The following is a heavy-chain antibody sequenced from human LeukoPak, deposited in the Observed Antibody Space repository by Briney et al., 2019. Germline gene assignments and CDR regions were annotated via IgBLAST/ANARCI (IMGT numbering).Heavy chain of an antibody. D-gene: IGHD6-13*01. CDR1: GYTFTSYD. CDR3: ASPAAGLSRYYFDY. V-gene: IGHV1-8*01. CDR2: MNPNSGNT. J-gene: IGHJ4*02. Sequence: ASVKVSCKASGYTFTSYDINWVRQATGQGLEWMGWMNPNSGNTGYAQKFQGRVTMTRNTSITTAYMELSSLRSEDTAVYYCASPAAGLSRYYFDYWGQGTLVTVSS.